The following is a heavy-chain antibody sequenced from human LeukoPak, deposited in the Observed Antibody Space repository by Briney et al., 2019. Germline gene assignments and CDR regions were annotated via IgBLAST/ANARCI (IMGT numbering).Heavy chain of an antibody. V-gene: IGHV3-7*01. D-gene: IGHD4-17*01. Sequence: GGSLRLSCAVSGLTFSNYWMSCVRQAPGKGLEWVANINQGGSEKYHVDSVKGRFTISRDNAKNSLYLQMNSLRAEDTAVYYCVNDYATQRGYWGQGTLVTVSS. CDR2: INQGGSEK. CDR3: VNDYATQRGY. CDR1: GLTFSNYW. J-gene: IGHJ4*02.